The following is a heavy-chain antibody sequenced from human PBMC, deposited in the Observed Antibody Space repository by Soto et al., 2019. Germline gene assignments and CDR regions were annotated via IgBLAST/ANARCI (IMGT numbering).Heavy chain of an antibody. CDR2: MNPNSGNT. Sequence: GASVKVSCKSSGYTFTSYDINWVRQATGQGLEWMGWMNPNSGNTGYAQKFQGRVTMTRNTSISTAYMELSSLRSEDTAVYYCARGIPTYCSSTSCYDIDAFDIWGQGTMVTVS. CDR1: GYTFTSYD. V-gene: IGHV1-8*01. J-gene: IGHJ3*02. D-gene: IGHD2-2*01. CDR3: ARGIPTYCSSTSCYDIDAFDI.